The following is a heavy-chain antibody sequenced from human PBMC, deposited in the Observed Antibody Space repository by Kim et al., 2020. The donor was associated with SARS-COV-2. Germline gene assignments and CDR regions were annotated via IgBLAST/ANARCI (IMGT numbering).Heavy chain of an antibody. Sequence: GGSLRLSCAASGFTFSSYAMSWVRQAPGKGLEWVSAISGSGGSTYYADSVKGRFTISRDNSKNTLYLQMNSLRAEDTAVYYCADLPMVRGVIRAYWGQGTLVTVSS. CDR3: ADLPMVRGVIRAY. V-gene: IGHV3-23*01. CDR1: GFTFSSYA. D-gene: IGHD3-10*01. CDR2: ISGSGGST. J-gene: IGHJ4*02.